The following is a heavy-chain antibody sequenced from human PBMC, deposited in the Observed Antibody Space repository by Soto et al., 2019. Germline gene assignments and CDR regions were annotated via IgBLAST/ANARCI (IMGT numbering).Heavy chain of an antibody. Sequence: QVQLVQSGAEVKKPGSSVKVSCKASGGTFSSYAISWVRQAPGQGLEWMGGIIPIFGTANYAQKFQGRVTITADESTSTAYMELSSLRSEDTAVYYCAKIAGRGYSGYDLRYFDYWGQGTLVTVSS. CDR3: AKIAGRGYSGYDLRYFDY. J-gene: IGHJ4*02. CDR1: GGTFSSYA. D-gene: IGHD5-12*01. CDR2: IIPIFGTA. V-gene: IGHV1-69*01.